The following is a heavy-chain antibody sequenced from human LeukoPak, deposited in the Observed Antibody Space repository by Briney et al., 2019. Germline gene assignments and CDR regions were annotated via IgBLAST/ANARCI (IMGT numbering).Heavy chain of an antibody. V-gene: IGHV1-69*04. CDR2: IIPIFGIA. J-gene: IGHJ3*02. CDR1: GGTFSSYA. Sequence: GASVKVSCKASGGTFSSYAISWVRQAPGQGLEWTGRIIPIFGIANYAQKFQGSVTITADKSTSTAYMELSSLRSEDTAVYYCARAGHYYDSSGTDAFDIWGQGTMVTVSS. D-gene: IGHD3-22*01. CDR3: ARAGHYYDSSGTDAFDI.